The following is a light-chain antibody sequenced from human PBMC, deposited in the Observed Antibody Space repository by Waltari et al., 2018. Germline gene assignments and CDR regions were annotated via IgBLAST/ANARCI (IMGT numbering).Light chain of an antibody. CDR3: QQYYSYVRT. J-gene: IGKJ1*01. CDR2: AAS. V-gene: IGKV1-8*01. CDR1: QGISSY. Sequence: AIRITQSPSSLSASTGDRVTITCRASQGISSYLAWYQQKPGKAPKLLIYAASTLQSGVPSRFSGSGSGTDFTLTISCLQSEDFATYYCQQYYSYVRTFGQGTKVEIK.